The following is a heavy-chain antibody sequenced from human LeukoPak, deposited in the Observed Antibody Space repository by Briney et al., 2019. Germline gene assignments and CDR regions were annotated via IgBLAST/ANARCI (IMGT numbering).Heavy chain of an antibody. CDR2: IYYSGST. Sequence: PSQTLSLTCTVSGGSISSGGYYWSWIRQHPGKGLEWIGYIYYSGSTYYNPSLKSRVTISVDTSKNQFSLKLSSVTAADTAVYYCARGPDIVATMGEIDYGGRGNLVTVSS. CDR3: ARGPDIVATMGEIDY. V-gene: IGHV4-31*03. CDR1: GGSISSGGYY. J-gene: IGHJ4*02. D-gene: IGHD5-12*01.